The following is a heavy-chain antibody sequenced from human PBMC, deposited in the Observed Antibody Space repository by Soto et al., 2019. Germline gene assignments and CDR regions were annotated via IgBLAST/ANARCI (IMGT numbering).Heavy chain of an antibody. V-gene: IGHV1-69*01. CDR3: ARGHSQPLFGGQGTASFSSLNY. D-gene: IGHD2-21*02. CDR2: IIPIVGTA. Sequence: QLQLVQSGAEVTKPGSSVKGSCKASGGTFSSYAISWVRQAPGQGLEWMGGIIPIVGTANYAQKMQGRGTITADQSTSPAYMEQSSMRPEDTAVSYCARGHSQPLFGGQGTASFSSLNYWGQGTLVTVSS. J-gene: IGHJ4*02. CDR1: GGTFSSYA.